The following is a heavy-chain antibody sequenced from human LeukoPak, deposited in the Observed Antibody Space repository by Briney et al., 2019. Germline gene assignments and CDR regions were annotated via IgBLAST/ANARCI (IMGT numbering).Heavy chain of an antibody. V-gene: IGHV1-69*04. Sequence: GSAVNVSCKASVGTFSSYAISWVRQAPGQGLDWMGRISPILGIANYTQKFQGRVTITADKSTSTTYMELSSLRSEDTDVYYCARGDVDTAMVKSWGQGTLVTVSS. J-gene: IGHJ4*02. D-gene: IGHD5-18*01. CDR1: VGTFSSYA. CDR3: ARGDVDTAMVKS. CDR2: ISPILGIA.